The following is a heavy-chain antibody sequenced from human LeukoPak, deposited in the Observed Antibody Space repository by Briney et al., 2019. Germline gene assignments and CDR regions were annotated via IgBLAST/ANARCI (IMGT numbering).Heavy chain of an antibody. V-gene: IGHV4-31*03. CDR1: GGSISGGGYY. J-gene: IGHJ4*02. Sequence: SQTLSLTCTVSGGSISGGGYYWSWIRQHPGKGLEWIGYIYYSGSTYYNPSLKSRVTISVDTSKNQFSLKLSSVTAADTAVYYCARTNYDFWSGSIDYWGQGTLVTVSS. CDR2: IYYSGST. D-gene: IGHD3-3*01. CDR3: ARTNYDFWSGSIDY.